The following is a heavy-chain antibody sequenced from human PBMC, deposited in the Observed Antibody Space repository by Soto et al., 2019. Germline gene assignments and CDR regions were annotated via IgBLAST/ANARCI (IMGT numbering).Heavy chain of an antibody. D-gene: IGHD3-22*01. CDR3: ASDVNDSSGSQGFDY. J-gene: IGHJ4*02. CDR2: IHYSGDS. V-gene: IGHV4-31*03. Sequence: SETLSLTCTVIGDSVSSNNYYWSWIRQRPGKGLEWIGYIHYSGDSYDNPSLTSRITMSMDVSKNQFSLNLRSVTAADTAIYYCASDVNDSSGSQGFDYWGQGTLVPVSS. CDR1: GDSVSSNNYY.